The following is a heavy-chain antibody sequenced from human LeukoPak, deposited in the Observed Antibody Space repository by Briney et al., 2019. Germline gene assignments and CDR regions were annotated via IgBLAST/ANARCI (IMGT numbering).Heavy chain of an antibody. CDR3: ARADKLRFLEWLSLDY. Sequence: SETLSLTCTVSGGSISSYYWSWIRQPPGKGLEWIGSIYYSGSTYYNPSLKSRVTISVDTSKNQFSLKLSSVTAADTAVYYCARADKLRFLEWLSLDYWGQGTLVTVSS. CDR1: GGSISSYY. CDR2: IYYSGST. V-gene: IGHV4-59*12. J-gene: IGHJ4*02. D-gene: IGHD3-3*01.